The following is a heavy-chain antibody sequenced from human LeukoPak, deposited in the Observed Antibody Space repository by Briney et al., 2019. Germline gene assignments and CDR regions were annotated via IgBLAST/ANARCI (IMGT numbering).Heavy chain of an antibody. CDR3: AKDANYLRSGSFFIPFDY. V-gene: IGHV3-23*01. J-gene: IGHJ4*02. CDR1: GFTFSRTA. D-gene: IGHD4/OR15-4a*01. Sequence: PGGSLRLSCAASGFTFSRTAMSWVRQAPGKGLEWVATISGSGVGTYYAASVKGRFNISRGNSKNTLYLQMNSLRTEDTAIYYCAKDANYLRSGSFFIPFDYWGQGTLVTVYS. CDR2: ISGSGVGT.